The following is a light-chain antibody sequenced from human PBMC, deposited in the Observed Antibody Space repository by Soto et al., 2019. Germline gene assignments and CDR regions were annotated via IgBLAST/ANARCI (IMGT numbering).Light chain of an antibody. V-gene: IGLV2-14*01. CDR3: SSYTSSSTWV. CDR1: STDVGGYNS. J-gene: IGLJ3*02. CDR2: EVS. Sequence: QSARTQPASVSGSPGQSITVSCTGTSTDVGGYNSVSWYQQHPGKAPKLMIYEVSNRPSGVSNRFSGSKSGNTASLTISGLQAEDEADYYCSSYTSSSTWVFGGATKLTVL.